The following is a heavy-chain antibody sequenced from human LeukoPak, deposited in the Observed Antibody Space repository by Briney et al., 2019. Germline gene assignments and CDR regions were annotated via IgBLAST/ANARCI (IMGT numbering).Heavy chain of an antibody. Sequence: SETLSLTCSVSGGSISGSTYYWGWIRQPPGKGLEWIGSIYYSGSTYYNPSLKSRVTISVDTSKNQFSLKLSSVTAADTAVYYCASAGVGAILAFDIWGQGTMVTVSS. CDR2: IYYSGST. CDR3: ASAGVGAILAFDI. D-gene: IGHD1-26*01. CDR1: GGSISGSTYY. V-gene: IGHV4-39*01. J-gene: IGHJ3*02.